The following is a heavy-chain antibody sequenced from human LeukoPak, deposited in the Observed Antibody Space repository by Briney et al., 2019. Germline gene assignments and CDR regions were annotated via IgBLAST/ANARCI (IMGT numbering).Heavy chain of an antibody. Sequence: GGSLRLSCAASGFTFSSYSMNWVRQAPGKGLEWVSFISSSSSYIYYADSVKGRFTISRDNAKNSLYLQMNNLRAEDTAVYYCARGSDRGLSGWDDPNKDMDVWGKGTTVTVSS. CDR1: GFTFSSYS. CDR2: ISSSSSYI. D-gene: IGHD6-19*01. CDR3: ARGSDRGLSGWDDPNKDMDV. J-gene: IGHJ6*03. V-gene: IGHV3-21*01.